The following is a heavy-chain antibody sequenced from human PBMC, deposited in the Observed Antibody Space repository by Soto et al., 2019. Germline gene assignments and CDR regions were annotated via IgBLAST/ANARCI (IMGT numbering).Heavy chain of an antibody. D-gene: IGHD3-9*01. CDR1: GYTMTAHF. CDR2: INPKNGGT. Sequence: QVQLVQSGAAVRKPGASVKISCKASGYTMTAHFLNWVRQAPGRGLEWMGWINPKNGGTDYAQKFQDRVSMTRDTSINAVYIQLIGMMFVDPAVCFCATFDGQYDGSIWVQWTLVSVPS. J-gene: IGHJ1*01. V-gene: IGHV1-2*02. CDR3: ATFDGQYDGSI.